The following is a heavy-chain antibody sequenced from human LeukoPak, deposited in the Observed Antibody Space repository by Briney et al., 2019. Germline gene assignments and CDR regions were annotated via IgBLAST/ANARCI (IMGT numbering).Heavy chain of an antibody. Sequence: SETLSLTCTVPGGSISSGGYYWSWIRQHPGKGLEWIGYIYYSGSTYYNPSLKSRVTISVDTSKNQFSLKLSSVTAADTAVYYCARNPLTGYFDLWGRGTLVTVSS. D-gene: IGHD1-14*01. V-gene: IGHV4-31*03. CDR3: ARNPLTGYFDL. CDR2: IYYSGST. CDR1: GGSISSGGYY. J-gene: IGHJ2*01.